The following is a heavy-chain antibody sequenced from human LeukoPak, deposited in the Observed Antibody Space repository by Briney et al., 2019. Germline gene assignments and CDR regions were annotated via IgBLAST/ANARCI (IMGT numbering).Heavy chain of an antibody. V-gene: IGHV3-21*01. CDR3: ARDPEYYYDSSGYSSY. CDR2: ISSSSSYI. CDR1: GFTFSSYS. J-gene: IGHJ4*02. D-gene: IGHD3-22*01. Sequence: GGSLRLSCAASGFTFSSYSMNWVRQAPGKGLEWVSSISSSSSYIYYADSVKGRFTISRDNAKNSLYLQMNSLRAEDTAVHYCARDPEYYYDSSGYSSYWGQGTLVTVSA.